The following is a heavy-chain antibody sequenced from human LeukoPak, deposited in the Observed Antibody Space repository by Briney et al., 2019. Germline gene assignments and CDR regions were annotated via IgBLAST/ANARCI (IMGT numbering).Heavy chain of an antibody. Sequence: VGSLRLSCVASGFTLSSSAMRWVRPAPGKGLGWVSAISGSGGSTYYADSVKGRFTTSRDNSKNTLYLQMNSLRAEDTAVYYCAKEERRALYYFDYWGQGTLVTVSS. CDR1: GFTLSSSA. D-gene: IGHD5-24*01. V-gene: IGHV3-23*01. CDR2: ISGSGGST. J-gene: IGHJ4*02. CDR3: AKEERRALYYFDY.